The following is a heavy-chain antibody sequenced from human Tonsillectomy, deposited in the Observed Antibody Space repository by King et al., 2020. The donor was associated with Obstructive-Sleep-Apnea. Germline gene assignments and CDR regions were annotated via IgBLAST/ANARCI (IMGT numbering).Heavy chain of an antibody. J-gene: IGHJ6*02. V-gene: IGHV4-59*01. D-gene: IGHD3-10*01. CDR1: GGSISGYY. Sequence: QLQESGPGLVKPSETLSLTCTVSGGSISGYYWSWIRQPPGKGLEWIGYISYGGSTNYNPSLKSRVTMSLHTSENQFSLKLTSVTPADTAVYYCARASRGVYYFGMDVWGQGTPVTVSS. CDR3: ARASRGVYYFGMDV. CDR2: ISYGGST.